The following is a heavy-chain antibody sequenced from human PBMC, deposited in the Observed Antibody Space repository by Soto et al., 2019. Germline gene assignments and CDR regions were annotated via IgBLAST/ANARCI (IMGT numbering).Heavy chain of an antibody. Sequence: QVQLVQSGSALTKPGASVTVSCKASGYTFTSYGISWVRQAPGHGLEWMGWISPLTGHTQYSQKAQGRVSLTTDTSSNTAYMEMTTLTVDDTAVYYCAMDYGDRPEYFQHWGQGTLVTVSS. D-gene: IGHD4-17*01. CDR3: AMDYGDRPEYFQH. J-gene: IGHJ1*01. V-gene: IGHV1-18*01. CDR2: ISPLTGHT. CDR1: GYTFTSYG.